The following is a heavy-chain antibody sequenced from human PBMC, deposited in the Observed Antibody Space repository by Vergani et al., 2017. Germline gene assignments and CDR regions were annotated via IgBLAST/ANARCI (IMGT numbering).Heavy chain of an antibody. CDR2: IYYSGST. CDR3: ARTYYYDSSGYYLNWFDA. D-gene: IGHD3-22*01. CDR1: GGSISSGGYY. Sequence: QVQLQESGPGLVKPSQTLSLTCTVSGGSISSGGYYWSWIRQHPGKGLEWIGYIYYSGSTNYNPSLKSRVTISVDTSKNQFSLKLSSVTAADTAVYYCARTYYYDSSGYYLNWFDAWGQGTLVTVSS. V-gene: IGHV4-31*03. J-gene: IGHJ5*02.